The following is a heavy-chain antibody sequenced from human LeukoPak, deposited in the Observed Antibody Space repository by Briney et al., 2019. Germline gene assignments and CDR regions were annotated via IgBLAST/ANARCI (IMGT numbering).Heavy chain of an antibody. D-gene: IGHD3-22*01. Sequence: SETLSLTCTVSGGSISSYYWSWIRQPPGKGLEWIGYIYYSGSTNYNPSLKSRVTISVDTSKNQFSLKLSSVTAADTAVYYCARVVYYYDSSGLALDYWGQGTLVTVSS. CDR2: IYYSGST. J-gene: IGHJ4*02. V-gene: IGHV4-59*01. CDR3: ARVVYYYDSSGLALDY. CDR1: GGSISSYY.